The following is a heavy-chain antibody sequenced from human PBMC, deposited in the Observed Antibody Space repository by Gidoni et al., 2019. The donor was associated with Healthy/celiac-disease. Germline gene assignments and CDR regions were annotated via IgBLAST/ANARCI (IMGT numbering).Heavy chain of an antibody. V-gene: IGHV4-4*07. CDR3: AREPSYSSSWPVFDY. CDR2: IYTRGST. CDR1: GCSLSSYY. Sequence: QVQLQESGPGLVKPSETLSLTCPVSGCSLSSYYWSWLRQPAGKGLEWIGRIYTRGSTNYNPSLKGRVTMSVDTSKNQFSLKLSSVTAADTAVYYCAREPSYSSSWPVFDYWGQGTLVTVSS. D-gene: IGHD6-13*01. J-gene: IGHJ4*02.